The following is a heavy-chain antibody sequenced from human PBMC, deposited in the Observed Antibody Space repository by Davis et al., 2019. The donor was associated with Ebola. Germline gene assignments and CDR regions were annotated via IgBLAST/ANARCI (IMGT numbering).Heavy chain of an antibody. J-gene: IGHJ4*02. D-gene: IGHD7-27*01. CDR1: GGSISSYY. CDR2: INHSGST. CDR3: ARGRTGSNHPRLDS. Sequence: GSLRLSCTVSGGSISSYYWSWIRQPPGKGLEWIGEINHSGSTNYNPSLKSRVTISVDTSKNQFSLKLSSVTAADTAVYYCARGRTGSNHPRLDSWGQGTLVTVSS. V-gene: IGHV4-34*01.